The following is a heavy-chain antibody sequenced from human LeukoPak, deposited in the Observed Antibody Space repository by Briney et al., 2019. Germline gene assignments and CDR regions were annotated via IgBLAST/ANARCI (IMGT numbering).Heavy chain of an antibody. Sequence: SETLSLTCTVSGGSISSSSYYWGWIRQPPGKGLEWIGSIYYSGSTYYNPSLKSRVTISVDTSKNQFSLKLSSVTAADTAVYYCARQPTGGPIDYWGQGTLVTVSS. CDR1: GGSISSSSYY. CDR3: ARQPTGGPIDY. J-gene: IGHJ4*02. D-gene: IGHD2-8*02. V-gene: IGHV4-39*01. CDR2: IYYSGST.